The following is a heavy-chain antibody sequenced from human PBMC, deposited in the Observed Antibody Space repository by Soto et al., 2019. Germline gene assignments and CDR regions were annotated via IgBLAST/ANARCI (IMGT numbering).Heavy chain of an antibody. Sequence: QVQLVQSGAEVKKPGASVKVSCKASGYHLTSYGISWVRQAPGQGLEWMGWISAYNGDTNYAQKFQGRGTLTTDTSTSTAYMELRSLRSDDTAVYYCAPTTGYSYYYYGMGVWGQGTTVTVSS. CDR3: APTTGYSYYYYGMGV. CDR2: ISAYNGDT. D-gene: IGHD3-9*01. V-gene: IGHV1-18*01. CDR1: GYHLTSYG. J-gene: IGHJ6*02.